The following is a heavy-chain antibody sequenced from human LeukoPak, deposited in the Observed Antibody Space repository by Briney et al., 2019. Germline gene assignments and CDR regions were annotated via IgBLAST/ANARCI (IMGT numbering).Heavy chain of an antibody. CDR2: INHSGST. Sequence: SETLSLTCAVYGGSFSGYYWSWIRQPPGKGLEWTGEINHSGSTNYNPSLKSRVTISVDTSKNQFSLKLSSVTAADTAVYYCARNSIDPYYFDYWGQGTLVTVSS. D-gene: IGHD3-3*02. J-gene: IGHJ4*02. CDR3: ARNSIDPYYFDY. V-gene: IGHV4-34*01. CDR1: GGSFSGYY.